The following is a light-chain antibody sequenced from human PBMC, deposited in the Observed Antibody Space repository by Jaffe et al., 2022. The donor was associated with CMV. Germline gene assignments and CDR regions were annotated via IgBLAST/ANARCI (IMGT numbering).Light chain of an antibody. V-gene: IGKV1-5*01. J-gene: IGKJ1*01. Sequence: DIQMTQSPSALSASVGDRVTITCRANQTISTWLAWYQQKPGKAPNLLIYAASRLQSGVPSRFSGSGSGTEFSLTISSLQRDDFATYYCQQYNSYPWTFGLGTKVEIK. CDR2: AAS. CDR1: QTISTW. CDR3: QQYNSYPWT.